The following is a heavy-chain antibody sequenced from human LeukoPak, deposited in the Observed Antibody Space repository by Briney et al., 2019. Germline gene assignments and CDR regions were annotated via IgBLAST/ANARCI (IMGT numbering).Heavy chain of an antibody. CDR2: IRSKANSYAT. CDR3: TRRANNYDILAWS. D-gene: IGHD3-9*01. V-gene: IGHV3-73*01. J-gene: IGHJ3*01. Sequence: GGSLRLSCAASGFTFSGSAMHWVRQASGKGLEWVGRIRSKANSYATAYAASVKGRLTISRDDSKNTAYLQMNSLKTEDTAVYYCTRRANNYDILAWSWGQGTMVTVSS. CDR1: GFTFSGSA.